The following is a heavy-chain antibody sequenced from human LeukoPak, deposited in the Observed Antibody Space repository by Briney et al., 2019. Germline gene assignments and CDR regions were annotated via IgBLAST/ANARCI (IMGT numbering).Heavy chain of an antibody. Sequence: ASVKVSCKASGYTFTGYYMHWVRQAPGQGLEWMGWINPNSGGTNYAQKFQGRVTMTRDTSISTAYMELSRLRSDDTAVYYCARLSSGWGRHPFDYWGQGTLVTVSS. CDR1: GYTFTGYY. CDR3: ARLSSGWGRHPFDY. D-gene: IGHD6-19*01. CDR2: INPNSGGT. V-gene: IGHV1-2*02. J-gene: IGHJ4*02.